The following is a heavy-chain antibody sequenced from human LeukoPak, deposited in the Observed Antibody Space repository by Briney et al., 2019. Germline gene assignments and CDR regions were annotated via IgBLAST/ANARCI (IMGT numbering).Heavy chain of an antibody. CDR3: AKWQRPYCSSTSCQVFDY. D-gene: IGHD2-2*01. V-gene: IGHV3-23*01. CDR1: GFTFSSYA. Sequence: QSGGSLRLSCAASGFTFSSYAMSWVRQAPGKGLEWVSAISGSGGSTYYADSVKGRFTISRDNSKNTLYLQMNSLRAEDTAVYYCAKWQRPYCSSTSCQVFDYWGQGTLVTVSS. CDR2: ISGSGGST. J-gene: IGHJ4*02.